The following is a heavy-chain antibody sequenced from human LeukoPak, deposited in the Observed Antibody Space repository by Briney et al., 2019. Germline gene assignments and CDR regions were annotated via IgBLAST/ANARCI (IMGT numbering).Heavy chain of an antibody. Sequence: SETLSLSCTVSGGSISSNSYYWGWIRQPPGKGLEWIGSIYYSGSTYYNPSLKSRVTISVDTSKNQFSLKLSSVTAADTAVYYCARALCSTTSCYTGADSWFDPWGQGTLVTVSS. V-gene: IGHV4-39*07. J-gene: IGHJ5*02. D-gene: IGHD2-2*02. CDR3: ARALCSTTSCYTGADSWFDP. CDR1: GGSISSNSYY. CDR2: IYYSGST.